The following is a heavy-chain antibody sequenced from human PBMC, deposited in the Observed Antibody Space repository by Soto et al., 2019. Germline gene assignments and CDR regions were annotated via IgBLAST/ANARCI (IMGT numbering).Heavy chain of an antibody. D-gene: IGHD3-10*01. CDR3: ARERLSFYYYMDV. CDR2: IYYSGST. CDR1: GGSISSGGYY. J-gene: IGHJ6*03. V-gene: IGHV4-31*03. Sequence: SKTLSLTCTVSGGSISSGGYYWSWIRQHPGKGLEWIGYIYYSGSTYYNPSLKSRVTISVDTSKNQFSLKLSSVTAADTAVYYCARERLSFYYYMDVWGKGTTVTVSS.